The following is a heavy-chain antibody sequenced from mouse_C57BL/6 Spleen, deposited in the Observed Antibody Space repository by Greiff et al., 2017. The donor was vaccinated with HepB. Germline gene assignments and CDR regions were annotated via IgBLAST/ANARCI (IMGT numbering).Heavy chain of an antibody. V-gene: IGHV1-82*01. CDR3: AREGYGYDKGFAY. CDR2: IYPGDGDT. J-gene: IGHJ3*01. CDR1: GYAFSSSW. Sequence: VKLMESGPELVKPGASVKISCKASGYAFSSSWMNWVKQRPGKGLEWIGRIYPGDGDTNYNGKFKGKATLTADKSSSTAYMQLSSLTSEDSAVYFCAREGYGYDKGFAYWGQGTLVTVSA. D-gene: IGHD2-2*01.